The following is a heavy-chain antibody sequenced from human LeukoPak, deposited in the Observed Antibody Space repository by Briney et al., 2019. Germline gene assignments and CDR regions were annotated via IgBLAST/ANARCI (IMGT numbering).Heavy chain of an antibody. V-gene: IGHV3-7*01. J-gene: IGHJ4*02. D-gene: IGHD3-22*01. Sequence: GGSLRLSCAASGLTFSSYTMNWVRQAPGKGLEWVANIKQDGSEKYYVDSVKGRFTIYRDNAKNSLYLQMNSLRAEDTAVYYCARVNYYDSSGYLFITGSLDYWGQGTLVTVSS. CDR3: ARVNYYDSSGYLFITGSLDY. CDR2: IKQDGSEK. CDR1: GLTFSSYT.